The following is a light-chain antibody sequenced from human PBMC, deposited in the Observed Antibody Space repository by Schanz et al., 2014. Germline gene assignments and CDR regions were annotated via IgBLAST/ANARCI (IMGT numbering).Light chain of an antibody. J-gene: IGKJ4*01. CDR2: DAS. Sequence: EIVLTQSPGTLSLSPGERATLSCRASQSVSNNLAWYQQKPGQAPRLLIYDASSRATGIPPRFSGSGSGTEFTLTISSLQSEDFATYYCQQANSFPSLTFGGGTKVEIK. CDR3: QQANSFPSLT. V-gene: IGKV3-15*01. CDR1: QSVSNN.